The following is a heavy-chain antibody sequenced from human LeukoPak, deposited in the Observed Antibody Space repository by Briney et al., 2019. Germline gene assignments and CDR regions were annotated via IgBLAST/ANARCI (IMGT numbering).Heavy chain of an antibody. V-gene: IGHV1-46*01. CDR3: ARDTTVTNYYYYGMDV. D-gene: IGHD4-17*01. Sequence: GASVKVSCKASGYTFTSYYMHWVRQAPGQGLEWMGIINPSGGSTSYAQKFQGRVTMTRDTPTSTVYMELSSLRSEDTAVYYCARDTTVTNYYYYGMDVWGQGTTVTVSS. CDR1: GYTFTSYY. J-gene: IGHJ6*02. CDR2: INPSGGST.